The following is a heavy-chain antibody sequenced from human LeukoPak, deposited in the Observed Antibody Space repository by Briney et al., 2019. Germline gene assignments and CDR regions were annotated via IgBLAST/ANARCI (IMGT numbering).Heavy chain of an antibody. V-gene: IGHV3-13*01. D-gene: IGHD2-21*01. CDR1: GFTFSSYD. CDR2: IGTAGDT. J-gene: IGHJ3*01. Sequence: PGGSLRLSCAASGFTFSSYDMHWVRQATGKGLEWVSAIGTAGDTYYPGSVKGRFTISRDNSKKTLYLQMNSLRVEDTAVYYCAKGKVNHDGALDAWGQGTLVTVSS. CDR3: AKGKVNHDGALDA.